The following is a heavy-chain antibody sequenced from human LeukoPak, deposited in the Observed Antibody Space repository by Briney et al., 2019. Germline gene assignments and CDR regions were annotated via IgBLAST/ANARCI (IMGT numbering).Heavy chain of an antibody. Sequence: ASVKVSCKASGYTFSTCDINWVRQAPGQGLEWMGWINPNSGGTNYAQKFQGRVTMTRDTSISTAYMELSRLRSDDTAVYYCARNEKTTQQLATLYYYYYMDVWGKGTTVTVSS. D-gene: IGHD6-13*01. CDR3: ARNEKTTQQLATLYYYYYMDV. J-gene: IGHJ6*03. CDR1: GYTFSTCD. V-gene: IGHV1-2*02. CDR2: INPNSGGT.